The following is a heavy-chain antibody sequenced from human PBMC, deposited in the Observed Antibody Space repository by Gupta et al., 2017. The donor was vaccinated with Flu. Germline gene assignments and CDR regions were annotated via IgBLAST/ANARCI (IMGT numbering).Heavy chain of an antibody. D-gene: IGHD1-26*01. CDR2: MKPDGGER. CDR1: GFTSSSYW. V-gene: IGHV3-7*01. Sequence: EVQLVESGGGVVQPGGSLRLSCGASGFTSSSYWISWVRQAPGKGLEWVANMKPDGGERYYVASVKGRFTISRDNAKNSLYLQMNSLRAEDTAVYYCAALGATLDFWGRGTLVTVSS. CDR3: AALGATLDF. J-gene: IGHJ4*02.